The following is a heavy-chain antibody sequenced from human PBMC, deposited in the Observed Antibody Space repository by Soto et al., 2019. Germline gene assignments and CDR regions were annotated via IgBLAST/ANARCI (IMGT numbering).Heavy chain of an antibody. V-gene: IGHV3-48*02. CDR3: ARGLGWRRGPFDF. CDR1: GFTFSSYS. CDR2: ISSSSNTI. Sequence: PGGSLRLSCAPSGFTFSSYSMNWVRQAPGKGLDWLSYISSSSNTIFYADSVKGRFTISRDSANSSLYLQLNSLRDDDTAVYFCARGLGWRRGPFDFWGQGTPVTVSS. J-gene: IGHJ4*02. D-gene: IGHD2-21*01.